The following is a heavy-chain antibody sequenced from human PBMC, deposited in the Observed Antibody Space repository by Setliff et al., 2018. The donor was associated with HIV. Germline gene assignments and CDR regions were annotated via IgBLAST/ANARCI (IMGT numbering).Heavy chain of an antibody. CDR2: ISYGGIT. D-gene: IGHD3-22*01. Sequence: PSETLSLTCTASGGSISSSHGFWNWIRQPPGKGLEWIGAISYGGITYYNPSLTSRVTISVDTSKNQFSLKVTSVTAADTAVYYCARVPGRDYYDTSGDFDYWGLGTLVTVSS. CDR1: GGSISSSHGF. V-gene: IGHV4-39*07. CDR3: ARVPGRDYYDTSGDFDY. J-gene: IGHJ4*02.